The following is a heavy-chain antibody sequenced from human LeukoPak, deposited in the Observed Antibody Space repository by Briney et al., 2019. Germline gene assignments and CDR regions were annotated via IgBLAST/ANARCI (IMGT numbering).Heavy chain of an antibody. CDR3: ARGSIQYSSSSPFDY. D-gene: IGHD6-6*01. Sequence: SETLSLTCAVYGGSFSGYYWSWIRQPPGKGLEWIGEINHSGSTNYNPSLKSRVTISVDTSKNQFSLKLSSVTAADTAVYYCARGSIQYSSSSPFDYWGQGTLVTVSS. CDR1: GGSFSGYY. V-gene: IGHV4-34*01. J-gene: IGHJ4*02. CDR2: INHSGST.